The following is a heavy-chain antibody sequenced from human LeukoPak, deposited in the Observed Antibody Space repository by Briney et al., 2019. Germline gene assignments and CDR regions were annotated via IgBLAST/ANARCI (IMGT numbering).Heavy chain of an antibody. CDR1: GFTFSNFW. V-gene: IGHV3-74*01. D-gene: IGHD2-21*02. Sequence: QPGGSLRLSCAASGFTFSNFWMHWVRQAPGKGLVWVALIYGDGSFTRYADSVKGRFTISRDNAQNSMYLQMNSLRVEDTAVYYCTSWGDTTAEYFQRWGQGTLVTVPS. CDR3: TSWGDTTAEYFQR. CDR2: IYGDGSFT. J-gene: IGHJ1*01.